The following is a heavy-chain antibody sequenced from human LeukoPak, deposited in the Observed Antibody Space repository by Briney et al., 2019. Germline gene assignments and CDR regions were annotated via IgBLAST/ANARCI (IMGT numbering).Heavy chain of an antibody. CDR1: GGSISSYY. J-gene: IGHJ5*02. CDR2: IYYSGST. D-gene: IGHD2-15*01. CDR3: ARWVVAATPNWFDP. Sequence: SETLSLTCTVSGGSISSYYWSWIRQPPGKGLEWIGYIYYSGSTNYNPSLKSRVTISVDTSKNQFSLKLSSVTAADTAVYYCARWVVAATPNWFDPWGQGTLVTVSS. V-gene: IGHV4-59*01.